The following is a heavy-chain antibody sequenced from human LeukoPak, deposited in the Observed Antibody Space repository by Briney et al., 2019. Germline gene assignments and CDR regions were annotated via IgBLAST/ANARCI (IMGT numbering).Heavy chain of an antibody. CDR1: GFIFSTYN. CDR3: ARDRLDCSGGSCYSGYYYMDV. V-gene: IGHV3-48*01. J-gene: IGHJ6*03. Sequence: SGGSLRLSCATSGFIFSTYNMNWVRQAPGKGLEWVSYISSSGSTIYYADSVKGRFTISRDNSKNTLYLQMNSLRAEDTAVYYCARDRLDCSGGSCYSGYYYMDVWGKGTTVTISS. D-gene: IGHD2-15*01. CDR2: ISSSGSTI.